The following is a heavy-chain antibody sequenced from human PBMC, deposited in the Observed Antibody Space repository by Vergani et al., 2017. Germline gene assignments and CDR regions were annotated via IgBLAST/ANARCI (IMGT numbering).Heavy chain of an antibody. V-gene: IGHV3-30-3*01. CDR1: GFTFSSYA. Sequence: QVQLVESGGGVVQPGRSLRLSCAASGFTFSSYAMHWVRQAPGKGLEWVAVISYDGSNKYYADSVKGRFTISRDNSKNTLYLQMNSLRAEDTAVYYCARAEGRTPYSSSWYRFDYWGQGTLVTVSS. CDR2: ISYDGSNK. D-gene: IGHD6-13*01. CDR3: ARAEGRTPYSSSWYRFDY. J-gene: IGHJ4*02.